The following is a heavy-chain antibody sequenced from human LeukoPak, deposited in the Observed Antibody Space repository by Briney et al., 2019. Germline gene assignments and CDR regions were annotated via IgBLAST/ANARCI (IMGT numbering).Heavy chain of an antibody. J-gene: IGHJ4*02. D-gene: IGHD5-12*01. CDR1: GGSISNYY. CDR2: IYYRGST. Sequence: SETLSLTCTVSGGSISNYYWSWIRQPPGKGLEWIGYIYYRGSTNYNPSLKSRVTISVDTSKNQFSLKLSSVTTADTAVYYCARVHSGYDFGNRKYYYFDYWGQGTLVTVSS. CDR3: ARVHSGYDFGNRKYYYFDY. V-gene: IGHV4-59*08.